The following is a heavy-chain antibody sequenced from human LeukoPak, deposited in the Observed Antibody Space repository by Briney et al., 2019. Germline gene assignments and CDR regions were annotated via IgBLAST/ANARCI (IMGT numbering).Heavy chain of an antibody. CDR2: INHSGST. V-gene: IGHV4-34*01. J-gene: IGHJ4*02. CDR1: GGSFSGYY. D-gene: IGHD3-22*01. CDR3: ARLRGSSGYYLAVDY. Sequence: PSETLSLTCAVYGGSFSGYYWSWIRQPPGKGLEWIGEINHSGSTNYNPSLKSRVTISVDTSKNQFSLKLSSVTAADTAVYYCARLRGSSGYYLAVDYWGQGTLVTVSS.